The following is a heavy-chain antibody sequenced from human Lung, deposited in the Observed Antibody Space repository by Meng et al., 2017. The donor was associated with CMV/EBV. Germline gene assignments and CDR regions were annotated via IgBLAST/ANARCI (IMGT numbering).Heavy chain of an antibody. CDR1: GGSISSSNW. J-gene: IGHJ4*02. CDR3: ASFPPPGKQWLVTDY. Sequence: QVRRQESGQGLVKPSGTLSLTCAVSGGSISSSNWWSWVRQPPGKGLEWIGEIYHSGSTNYNPSLKSRVTISVDKSKNQFSLKLSSVTAADTAVYYCASFPPPGKQWLVTDYWGQGTLVTASS. D-gene: IGHD6-19*01. V-gene: IGHV4-4*02. CDR2: IYHSGST.